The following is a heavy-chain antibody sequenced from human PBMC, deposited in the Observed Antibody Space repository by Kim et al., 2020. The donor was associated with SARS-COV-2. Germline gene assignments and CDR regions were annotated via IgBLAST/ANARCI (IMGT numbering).Heavy chain of an antibody. CDR2: ISYDGSNK. CDR1: GFTFSSYG. J-gene: IGHJ4*02. Sequence: GGSLRLSCAASGFTFSSYGMHWVRQAPGKGLEWVAVISYDGSNKYYADSVKGRFTISRDNSKNTLYLQMNSMRAEDTAVYYCAKPPGYCSSTSCSAGYWGQGTLVTVSS. CDR3: AKPPGYCSSTSCSAGY. V-gene: IGHV3-30*18. D-gene: IGHD2-2*03.